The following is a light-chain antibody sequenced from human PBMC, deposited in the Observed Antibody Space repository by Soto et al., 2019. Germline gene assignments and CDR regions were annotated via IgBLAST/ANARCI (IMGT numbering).Light chain of an antibody. J-gene: IGKJ5*01. Sequence: EIVMTQSPDTLSVSPGERATLSCRASQSVRSNLAWYQQKPGQAPRLLIYDTSTRATGIPARFSGSGSGTEFTLTISSLQSEDFAVYYCQQYNKWPPITFGQGTRLEIK. CDR2: DTS. V-gene: IGKV3-15*01. CDR1: QSVRSN. CDR3: QQYNKWPPIT.